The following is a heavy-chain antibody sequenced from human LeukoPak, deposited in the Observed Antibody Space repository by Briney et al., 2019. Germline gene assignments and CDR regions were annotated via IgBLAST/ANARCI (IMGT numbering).Heavy chain of an antibody. CDR1: GGSFSGYY. J-gene: IGHJ4*02. D-gene: IGHD1-26*01. Sequence: SETLSLTCAVYGGSFSGYYWSWIRQPPGKGLEWIGEINHSGSTSYNPSLKSRVTISVDTSKNQFSLKLSSVTAADTAVYYCARVFVVGATDGFDYWGQGTLVTVSS. CDR3: ARVFVVGATDGFDY. CDR2: INHSGST. V-gene: IGHV4-34*01.